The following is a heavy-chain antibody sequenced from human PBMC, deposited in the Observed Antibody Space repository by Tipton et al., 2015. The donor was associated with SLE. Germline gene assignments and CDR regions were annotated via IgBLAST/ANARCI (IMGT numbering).Heavy chain of an antibody. V-gene: IGHV4-59*08. J-gene: IGHJ3*02. CDR3: ARHPVPGGDQGAFDI. CDR1: GGSICSYY. CDR2: IYYSGST. D-gene: IGHD2-21*02. Sequence: TLSLTCTVSGGSICSYYWSWIRQPPGKGLEWIGYIYYSGSTNYNPSLKSRVTISVDTSKNQFSLKLSSVTAADTAVYYCARHPVPGGDQGAFDIWGQGTMVTVSS.